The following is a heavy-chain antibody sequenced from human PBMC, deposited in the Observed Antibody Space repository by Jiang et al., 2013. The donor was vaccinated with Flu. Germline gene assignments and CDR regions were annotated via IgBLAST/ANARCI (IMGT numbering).Heavy chain of an antibody. D-gene: IGHD6-19*01. Sequence: GPGLVKPSETLSLTCTVSGDSISSYFWSWIRQPPGKGLEWIGYISYSGSTDYNPSLKSRVTISVDTSENQFSLKLSSVTAADTAVYYCARLAGNHFDDWGQGTLVTVSS. CDR3: ARLAGNHFDD. CDR2: ISYSGST. V-gene: IGHV4-59*12. CDR1: GDSISSYF. J-gene: IGHJ4*02.